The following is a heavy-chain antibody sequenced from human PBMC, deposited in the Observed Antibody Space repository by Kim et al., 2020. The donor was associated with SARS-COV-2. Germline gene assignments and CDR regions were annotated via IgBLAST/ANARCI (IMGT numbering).Heavy chain of an antibody. CDR3: ARVSFGDRLAAVDI. V-gene: IGHV4-59*13. Sequence: SETLSLTCTVSGGSISSYYWSWIRQPPGKGLEWIGSIYYSGSTNYNPSLKSRVTISVDTSKTQFSLKLSSVTAADTAVYYCARVSFGDRLAAVDIWGHGTIVTVSS. D-gene: IGHD4-17*01. CDR1: GGSISSYY. CDR2: IYYSGST. J-gene: IGHJ3*02.